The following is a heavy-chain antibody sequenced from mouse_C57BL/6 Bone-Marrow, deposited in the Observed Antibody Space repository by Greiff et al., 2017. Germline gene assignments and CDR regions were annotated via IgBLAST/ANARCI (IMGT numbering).Heavy chain of an antibody. CDR1: GFTFTSYA. V-gene: IGHV5-9-1*02. J-gene: IGHJ2*01. Sequence: EVLLLESGAGLVKPGGSLKLSCAASGFTFTSYAMYWVRQTPEKRLEWIAYISRGGDYTYYDDTLKGRFTISRDNARNTLYLQMSSLTSEDTAMYYCTRDGADCFAYWGQGTTLTVSS. CDR2: ISRGGDYT. CDR3: TRDGADCFAY. D-gene: IGHD3-3*01.